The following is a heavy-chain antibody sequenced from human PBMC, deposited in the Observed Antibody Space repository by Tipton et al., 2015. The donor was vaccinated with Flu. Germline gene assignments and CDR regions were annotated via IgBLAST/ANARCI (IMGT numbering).Heavy chain of an antibody. V-gene: IGHV4-39*07. J-gene: IGHJ4*02. CDR2: IYYSGST. CDR3: ARVRAIYYDSSGLSPGYFDY. D-gene: IGHD3-22*01. CDR1: GGPISSSSYY. Sequence: LRLSCTVSGGPISSSSYYWGWIRQPPGKGLEWIGSIYYSGSTYYNPSLKSRVTISVDTSKNQFSLKLSSVTAADTAVYYCARVRAIYYDSSGLSPGYFDYWGQGTLVTVSS.